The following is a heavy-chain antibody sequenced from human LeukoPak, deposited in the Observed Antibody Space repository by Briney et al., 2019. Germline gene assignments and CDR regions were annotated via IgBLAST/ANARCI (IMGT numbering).Heavy chain of an antibody. CDR3: ARSLGSSWSKAYNWFDP. J-gene: IGHJ5*02. CDR1: GGSISSSSYY. D-gene: IGHD6-13*01. V-gene: IGHV4-39*07. CDR2: IYHSGST. Sequence: SETLSLTCTVSGGSISSSSYYWGWIRQPPGKGLEWIGSIYHSGSTNYNPSLKSRVTISVDTSKNQFSLKLSSVTAADTAVYYCARSLGSSWSKAYNWFDPWGQGTLVTVSS.